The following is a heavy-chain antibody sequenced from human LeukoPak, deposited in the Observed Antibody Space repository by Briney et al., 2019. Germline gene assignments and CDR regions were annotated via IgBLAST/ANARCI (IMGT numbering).Heavy chain of an antibody. CDR3: RGTGSSVVDC. V-gene: IGHV3-15*01. D-gene: IGHD2-8*02. J-gene: IGHJ4*02. CDR1: GFTFSNAW. CDR2: IKSNTDGGTT. Sequence: GGSLRLSCAASGFTFSNAWMRWVRQATGKGLEWVGRIKSNTDGGTTDYAAPVKGRFTISRDDSKNTLYLQMNSLKTEDTAVYYCRGTGSSVVDCWGQGTLVTVSS.